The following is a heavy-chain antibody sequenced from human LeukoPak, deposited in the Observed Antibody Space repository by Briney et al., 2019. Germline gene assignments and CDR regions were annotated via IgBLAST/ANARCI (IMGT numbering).Heavy chain of an antibody. J-gene: IGHJ4*02. CDR1: GGSISSYY. CDR2: IYHSGST. D-gene: IGHD4-11*01. Sequence: SETLPLTCTVSGGSISSYYWSWIRQPPGKGLEWIGSIYHSGSTYYNPSLKSRVTISVDTSKNQFSVKLSSVTAADTAVYYCATSSYRGRFDYWGQGTLVTVSS. V-gene: IGHV4-59*04. CDR3: ATSSYRGRFDY.